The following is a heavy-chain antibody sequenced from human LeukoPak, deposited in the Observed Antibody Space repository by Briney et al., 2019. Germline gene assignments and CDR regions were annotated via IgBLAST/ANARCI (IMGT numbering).Heavy chain of an antibody. CDR1: GFTFSSYS. CDR3: ARGVVVVAAARHMDV. CDR2: ISGGST. Sequence: PGGSLRLSCAASGFTFSSYSMNWVRQAPGKGLEWVSAISGGSTYYADSVKGRFTISRDNSKNTLYLQMNSLRAEDTAVYYCARGVVVVAAARHMDVWGKGTTVTVSS. V-gene: IGHV3-23*01. D-gene: IGHD2-15*01. J-gene: IGHJ6*03.